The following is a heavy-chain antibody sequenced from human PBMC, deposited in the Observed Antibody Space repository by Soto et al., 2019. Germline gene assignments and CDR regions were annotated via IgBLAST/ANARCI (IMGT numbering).Heavy chain of an antibody. D-gene: IGHD6-19*01. CDR1: GYTFTSYA. CDR2: INAGNGNT. J-gene: IGHJ5*02. CDR3: AREWLSGWFDP. V-gene: IGHV1-3*05. Sequence: QVQLVQSGAEEKKPGASVKVSCKASGYTFTSYAMHWVRQAPGQRLEWMGWINAGNGNTKYSQKFQGRVTITRDTSASTAYMELSSLRSEGTAVYYGAREWLSGWFDPWGQGTLVTVSS.